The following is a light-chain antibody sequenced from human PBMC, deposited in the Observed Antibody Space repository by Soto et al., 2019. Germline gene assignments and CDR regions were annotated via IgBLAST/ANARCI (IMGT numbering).Light chain of an antibody. CDR2: WAS. V-gene: IGKV4-1*01. Sequence: DIVMTQSPDSLAVSLGERATTNCKSSQCVLYSSNNKNYLAWLQHKPGQPPRPLIYWASTRESGVPDRFSGSGSGTDFTLTISNLQAEDVAVYYCQQYYSTPLTFGGGTKVEIK. CDR1: QCVLYSSNNKNY. J-gene: IGKJ4*01. CDR3: QQYYSTPLT.